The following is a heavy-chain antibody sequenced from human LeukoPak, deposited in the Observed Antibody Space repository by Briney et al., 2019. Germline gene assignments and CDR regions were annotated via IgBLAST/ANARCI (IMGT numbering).Heavy chain of an antibody. CDR1: GFTFSSYA. V-gene: IGHV3-7*01. D-gene: IGHD6-13*01. J-gene: IGHJ4*02. CDR3: ARDRSSSDPLDY. CDR2: IKQDGSEK. Sequence: PGASLRLSCAASGFTFSSYAMTWVRQAPGKGLEWVANIKQDGSEKYYVDSVKGRFTISRDNAKNSLYLQMNSLRAEDTAVYYCARDRSSSDPLDYWGQGTLVTVSS.